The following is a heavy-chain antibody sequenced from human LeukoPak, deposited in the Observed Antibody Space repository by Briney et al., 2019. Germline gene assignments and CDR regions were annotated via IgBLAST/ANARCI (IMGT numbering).Heavy chain of an antibody. CDR3: ARDRELHDMDV. CDR2: ISYDGSNK. J-gene: IGHJ6*03. CDR1: GFTFSSYA. V-gene: IGHV3-30-3*01. Sequence: GGSLRLSCAASGFTFSSYAMHWVRQTPGKGLEWVAVISYDGSNKYYADSVKGRFTISRDNAKNSLYLQMNSLRAEDTAVYYCARDRELHDMDVWGKGTTVTVSS. D-gene: IGHD1-26*01.